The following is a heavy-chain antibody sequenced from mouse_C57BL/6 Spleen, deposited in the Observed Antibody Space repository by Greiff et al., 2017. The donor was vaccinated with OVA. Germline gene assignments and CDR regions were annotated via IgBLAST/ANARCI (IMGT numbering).Heavy chain of an antibody. Sequence: VQLHQSGTELVKPGASVKLSCKASGYTFTSYWMHWVKQRSGQGLEWIGNINPSNGGTNYNEKFKSKATLTVDKSSSTAYMQLSSRTSEYSAVYYCARENDGYPAWFAYWGQGTLVTVSA. CDR3: ARENDGYPAWFAY. J-gene: IGHJ3*01. V-gene: IGHV1-53*01. D-gene: IGHD2-3*01. CDR1: GYTFTSYW. CDR2: INPSNGGT.